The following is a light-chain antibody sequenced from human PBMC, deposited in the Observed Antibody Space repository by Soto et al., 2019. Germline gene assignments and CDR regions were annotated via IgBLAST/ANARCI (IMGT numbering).Light chain of an antibody. CDR2: DDR. V-gene: IGLV2-23*01. CDR3: CSYAGSSIWV. CDR1: SSEVGSYNL. Sequence: QSALTQPASVSGSPGQSITISCTGTSSEVGSYNLVSWYQQHPGKATKFMIDDDRKRPSGISNRFSGSKSGNTASLTISGLQAEDEADYYCCSYAGSSIWVFGGGTKLTVL. J-gene: IGLJ3*02.